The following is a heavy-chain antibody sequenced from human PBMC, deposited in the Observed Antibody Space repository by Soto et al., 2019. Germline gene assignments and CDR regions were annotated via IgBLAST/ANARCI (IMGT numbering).Heavy chain of an antibody. V-gene: IGHV4-39*01. J-gene: IGHJ4*02. CDR3: ARNPLYRASYFDY. CDR1: GGSISSSSYY. D-gene: IGHD2-2*02. Sequence: QLQLQESGPGLVKPSETLSLTCTVSGGSISSSSYYWGWIRQPPGKGLEWIGSIYYSGSTYYNPSLKSRVTISVDTSKNQFSLKLSSVTAADTAVYYCARNPLYRASYFDYWGQGTLVTVSS. CDR2: IYYSGST.